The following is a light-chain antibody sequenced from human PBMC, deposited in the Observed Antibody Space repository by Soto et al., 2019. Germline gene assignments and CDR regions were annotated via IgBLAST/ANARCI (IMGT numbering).Light chain of an antibody. CDR3: SSYAGTHIV. CDR1: SSDVGTYNS. Sequence: QSALTQPPSASGSPGQSVTISCTGTSSDVGTYNSVSWYQQHPGKAPKLMMYEVTKRPAGVPDRFSGSKSGNTASLTVSGLQAEDEADYYCSSYAGTHIVFGIGTRRPS. J-gene: IGLJ1*01. CDR2: EVT. V-gene: IGLV2-8*01.